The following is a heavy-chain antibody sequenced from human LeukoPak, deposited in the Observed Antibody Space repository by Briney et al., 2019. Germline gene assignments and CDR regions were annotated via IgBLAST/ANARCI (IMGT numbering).Heavy chain of an antibody. CDR1: GFTFSTYS. V-gene: IGHV3-30-3*01. D-gene: IGHD5-12*01. CDR3: ARGALGYSGYDQTFDY. Sequence: GGSLRLSCAASGFTFSTYSMCWVRQAPGKGLEWVTVISYDGSNKYYTDSVKGRFTISRDNSKNTLYLQMNSLRVEDTAVYYCARGALGYSGYDQTFDYWAQGSLVIVSS. J-gene: IGHJ4*02. CDR2: ISYDGSNK.